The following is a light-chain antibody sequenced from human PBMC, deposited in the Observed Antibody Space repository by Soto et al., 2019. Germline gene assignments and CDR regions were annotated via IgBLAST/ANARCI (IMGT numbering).Light chain of an antibody. CDR2: EVT. Sequence: QSALTQPASVSGSPGQSITISCTGTSGDIGSYNRVSWYQQHPGKAPKLIIYEVTDRPSGVSNRFSGSKSGNTASLTISGLQAEDEAEYYCQSYDSTLSGLVFGGGTKVTVL. CDR1: SGDIGSYNR. J-gene: IGLJ2*01. V-gene: IGLV2-14*01. CDR3: QSYDSTLSGLV.